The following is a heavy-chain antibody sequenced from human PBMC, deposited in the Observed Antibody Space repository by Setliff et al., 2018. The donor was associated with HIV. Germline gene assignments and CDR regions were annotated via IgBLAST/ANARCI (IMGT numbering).Heavy chain of an antibody. CDR1: GYTFIYYA. J-gene: IGHJ4*02. Sequence: GASVKVSCKASGYTFIYYAMHWVRQAPGQRLEWMGWINAGNGNTKYSQKFQGRVTISRDTSASTAYMELSSLRSEDTAVYYCGKGQTEYFYDSSGYYSLGYWGQGTLVTVSS. CDR2: INAGNGNT. CDR3: GKGQTEYFYDSSGYYSLGY. V-gene: IGHV1-3*01. D-gene: IGHD3-22*01.